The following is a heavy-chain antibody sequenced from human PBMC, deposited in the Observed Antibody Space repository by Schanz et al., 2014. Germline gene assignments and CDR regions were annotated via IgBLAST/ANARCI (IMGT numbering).Heavy chain of an antibody. CDR1: GFVFGDYY. D-gene: IGHD6-25*01. CDR2: ISDSGTYT. J-gene: IGHJ4*02. V-gene: IGHV3-11*05. CDR3: AKVRYSSGWRGDYFDE. Sequence: QVQVVQSGGGLVKPGGSLRLSCAASGFVFGDYYMTWIRQAPGKGLEWLSYISDSGTYTNYADSVKGRFTMSRDNAKNTLYLQMNSLRAEDTAVYYCAKVRYSSGWRGDYFDEWGQGTLVTVAS.